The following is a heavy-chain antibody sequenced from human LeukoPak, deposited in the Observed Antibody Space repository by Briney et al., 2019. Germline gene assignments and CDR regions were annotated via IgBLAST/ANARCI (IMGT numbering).Heavy chain of an antibody. Sequence: GESLKISCKGSGYSFTDYWIGWVRQMPEKRLEWMGIIFPGDFELKYSPSFQGQVIISVDKSIDTAYLQWSSLQASDTAMYYCARHGLEGCRGGMCYRSFHYYGMDVWGQGTTVTVSS. CDR2: IFPGDFEL. V-gene: IGHV5-51*01. J-gene: IGHJ6*02. CDR1: GYSFTDYW. D-gene: IGHD2-15*01. CDR3: ARHGLEGCRGGMCYRSFHYYGMDV.